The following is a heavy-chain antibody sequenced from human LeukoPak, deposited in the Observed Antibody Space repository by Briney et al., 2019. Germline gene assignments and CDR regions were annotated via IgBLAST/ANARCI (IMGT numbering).Heavy chain of an antibody. CDR2: ISGSGGST. V-gene: IGHV3-23*01. D-gene: IGHD6-13*01. CDR1: GFTFSSYA. CDR3: VNAVLIAAAGTSGGGY. Sequence: PGGSLRLSCAASGFTFSSYAMSWVRQAPGKGLEWVSAISGSGGSTYYADSVKGRFTISRDNSKNTLYLQMNSLRAEDTAVYYCVNAVLIAAAGTSGGGYWGRGTLVTVSS. J-gene: IGHJ4*02.